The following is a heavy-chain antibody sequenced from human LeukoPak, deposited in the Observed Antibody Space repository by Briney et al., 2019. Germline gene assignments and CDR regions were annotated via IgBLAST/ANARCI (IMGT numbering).Heavy chain of an antibody. V-gene: IGHV4-59*08. CDR3: ARFTTVVPAFRYLDL. J-gene: IGHJ2*01. D-gene: IGHD4-23*01. Sequence: PSETLSLTCTVSGASISNYYWSWIRQPPGKGLEWIGYIFYSGSTNYNPSLKSRVTISLDTSKNQFSLQLSSVTAADTAVYYCARFTTVVPAFRYLDLWGRGTLVTVSS. CDR2: IFYSGST. CDR1: GASISNYY.